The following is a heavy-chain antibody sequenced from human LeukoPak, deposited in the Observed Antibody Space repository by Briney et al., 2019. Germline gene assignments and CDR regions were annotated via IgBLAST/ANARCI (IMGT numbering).Heavy chain of an antibody. Sequence: PGGSLRLSCAASGFTVSSNYMSWVRQAPAEGLEWVAVIYSGGSTYYADSVKGRFTISRHNSKNTLYLQMNSLRAEDTAVYYCARDGSSYYGGKGGGAFDIWGQGTMVTVSS. D-gene: IGHD4-23*01. J-gene: IGHJ3*02. CDR2: IYSGGST. V-gene: IGHV3-53*04. CDR1: GFTVSSNY. CDR3: ARDGSSYYGGKGGGAFDI.